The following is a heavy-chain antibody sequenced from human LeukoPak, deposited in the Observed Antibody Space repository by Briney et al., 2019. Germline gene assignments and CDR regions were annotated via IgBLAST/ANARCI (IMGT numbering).Heavy chain of an antibody. Sequence: GGSLRLSCAASGFTFSSYGMHWVRQAPGKGLEWVAVIWYDGSNKYYADSVKGRFTISRDNSKNTLYLQMNSLRAEETAVYYCANVDTAMVYLNWGQGTLVTVSS. J-gene: IGHJ4*02. CDR2: IWYDGSNK. D-gene: IGHD5-18*01. CDR1: GFTFSSYG. V-gene: IGHV3-30*02. CDR3: ANVDTAMVYLN.